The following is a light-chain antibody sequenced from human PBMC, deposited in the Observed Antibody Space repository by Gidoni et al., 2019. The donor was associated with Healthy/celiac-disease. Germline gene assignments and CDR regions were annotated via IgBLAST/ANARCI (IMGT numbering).Light chain of an antibody. Sequence: SSVLTQPPSVSVAPGQTARITCGGNNIGSKRVHWYQQKPGQAPVLVVYDDSARPSGIPERFSGSNSGNTATLTISRVEAGDEADYYCQVCDSSSDHVVFGGGTKLTVL. CDR3: QVCDSSSDHVV. J-gene: IGLJ2*01. V-gene: IGLV3-21*02. CDR2: DDS. CDR1: NIGSKR.